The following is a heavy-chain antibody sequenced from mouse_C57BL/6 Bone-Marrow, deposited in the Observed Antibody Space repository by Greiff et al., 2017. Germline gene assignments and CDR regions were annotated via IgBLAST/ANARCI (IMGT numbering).Heavy chain of an antibody. CDR3: TLRQLRLRGFAY. Sequence: EVQVVESGGGLVQPGGSMKLSCAASGFTFSDAWMDWVRQSPEKGLEWVAEIRNKANNHATYYAESVKGRFTISRNDSKSSVYLQMNSLRAEDTGIYYCTLRQLRLRGFAYWGQGTLVTVSA. V-gene: IGHV6-6*01. CDR1: GFTFSDAW. D-gene: IGHD3-2*02. CDR2: IRNKANNHAT. J-gene: IGHJ3*01.